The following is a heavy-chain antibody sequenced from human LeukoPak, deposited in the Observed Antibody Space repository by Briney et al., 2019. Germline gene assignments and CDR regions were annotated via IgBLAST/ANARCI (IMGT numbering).Heavy chain of an antibody. CDR1: GYTFTSYG. J-gene: IGHJ6*04. CDR2: ISAYNGNT. V-gene: IGHV1-18*04. CDR3: ARGAHLPYYYYGMDV. Sequence: ASVKVSCKASGYTFTSYGISWVRQAPGQGLEWMGWISAYNGNTNYAQKLQGRVTMTTETSTSTAYMELRSLRSDDTAVYYCARGAHLPYYYYGMDVWGKGTTVTVSS.